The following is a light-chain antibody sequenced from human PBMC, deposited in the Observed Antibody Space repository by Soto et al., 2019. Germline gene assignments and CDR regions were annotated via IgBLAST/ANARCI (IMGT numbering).Light chain of an antibody. CDR2: GAS. Sequence: EIVLTQSPGTPSLSPGERATLSCRASQSVSSSYLAWYQQKPGQAPRLLIYGASIRATGIPDRFGGSGSGTDFTLSISRLEPEDFAVYYCQHYVSSPWTFGQGTKVEIK. CDR1: QSVSSSY. J-gene: IGKJ1*01. CDR3: QHYVSSPWT. V-gene: IGKV3-20*01.